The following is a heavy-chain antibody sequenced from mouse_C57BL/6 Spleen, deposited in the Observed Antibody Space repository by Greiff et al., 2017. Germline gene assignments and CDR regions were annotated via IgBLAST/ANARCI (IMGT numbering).Heavy chain of an antibody. Sequence: EVQLVESGGGLVPPGGSLSLSCAASGFTFTDYYVSWVRQPPGKALEWLGFIRNKANGYTTEYSASVKGRITISRDNSQSILYLQMNALRAEDSATYYCARRYGYGAWFAYWGQGTLVTVSA. CDR2: IRNKANGYTT. V-gene: IGHV7-3*01. D-gene: IGHD2-2*01. J-gene: IGHJ3*01. CDR3: ARRYGYGAWFAY. CDR1: GFTFTDYY.